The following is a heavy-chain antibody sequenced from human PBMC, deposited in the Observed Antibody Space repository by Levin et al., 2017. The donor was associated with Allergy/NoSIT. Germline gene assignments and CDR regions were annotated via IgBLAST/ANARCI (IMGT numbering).Heavy chain of an antibody. Sequence: NASETLSLTCTLSGGSVYNGNYYWNWIRQSPGKGLQWIGSIYYTGKIDYNPSLKSRLTISLDRSKNQFSLRLASLTAADTAVYYCARGIVVVAPVAPRMGWFDPWGQGTRVTVSS. CDR1: GGSVYNGNYY. CDR2: IYYTGKI. V-gene: IGHV4-61*01. J-gene: IGHJ5*02. D-gene: IGHD2-21*01. CDR3: ARGIVVVAPVAPRMGWFDP.